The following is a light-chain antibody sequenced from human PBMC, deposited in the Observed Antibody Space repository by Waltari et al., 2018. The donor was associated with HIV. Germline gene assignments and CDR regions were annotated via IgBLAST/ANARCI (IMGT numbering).Light chain of an antibody. Sequence: QALVTQEPSLTVSPGGTVILTCSSNSGPATKINYTYWFQQKSGQAPKTLIFDAVKSHSWTPGRFSGLLLGGKAALTLLDAQPEDEAVYFCLLSFGGSRLFGGGTKLTVL. J-gene: IGLJ3*02. CDR3: LLSFGGSRL. CDR2: DAV. V-gene: IGLV7-46*02. CDR1: SGPATKINY.